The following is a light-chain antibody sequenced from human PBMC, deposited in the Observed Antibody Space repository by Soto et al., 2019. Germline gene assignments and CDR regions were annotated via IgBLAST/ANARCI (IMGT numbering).Light chain of an antibody. Sequence: QSALTQPASVSGSPGRSIAISCTGTSSDVGGYIYVSWYQQHPGTAPKLIIYEVSSRPSGVSNRFSGSKSGNTASLTISGLQAEDEADYYCSSYTSSSTYVFGAGTKVTVL. J-gene: IGLJ1*01. CDR3: SSYTSSSTYV. CDR1: SSDVGGYIY. CDR2: EVS. V-gene: IGLV2-14*01.